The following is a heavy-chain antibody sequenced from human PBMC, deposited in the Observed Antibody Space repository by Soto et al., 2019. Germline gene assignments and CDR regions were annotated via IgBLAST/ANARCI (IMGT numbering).Heavy chain of an antibody. D-gene: IGHD4-17*01. V-gene: IGHV1-46*03. J-gene: IGHJ5*02. Sequence: GASVKVSCKASGYTFAIYYMHWVRQAPGQGLEWMGIINPSGGSTSYAQKFQGRVTMTRDTSTSTVYMELSSLRSEDTAVYCCARELGGQTTGDWFDPWGQGTLVTVSS. CDR3: ARELGGQTTGDWFDP. CDR2: INPSGGST. CDR1: GYTFAIYY.